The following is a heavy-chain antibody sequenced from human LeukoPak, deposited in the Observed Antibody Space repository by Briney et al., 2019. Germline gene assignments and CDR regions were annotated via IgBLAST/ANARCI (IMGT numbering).Heavy chain of an antibody. CDR1: GFTFSSYA. CDR3: AKEGDYDSSGYYLGTNAFDI. Sequence: GGSLRLSCAASGFTFSSYAMSWVRQAPGKGLEWVSAISGSGGSTYYADSVKGRFTISRDNSKNTLYLQMNSLRAEDTAVYYCAKEGDYDSSGYYLGTNAFDIWGQGTMVTVSS. CDR2: ISGSGGST. J-gene: IGHJ3*02. D-gene: IGHD3-22*01. V-gene: IGHV3-23*01.